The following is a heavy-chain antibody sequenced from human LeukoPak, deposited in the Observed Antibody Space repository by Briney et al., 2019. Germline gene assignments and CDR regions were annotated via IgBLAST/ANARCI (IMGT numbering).Heavy chain of an antibody. Sequence: GESLKISCKGSGYSFTSYWIGWVRQMPGKGLEWMGIIYPGDSDTRYSPSFQGQVTISADKSTSTAYLQWSSPKASDTAMYYCARVIAVADYYYGMDVWGQGTTVTVSS. V-gene: IGHV5-51*01. CDR3: ARVIAVADYYYGMDV. CDR1: GYSFTSYW. D-gene: IGHD6-19*01. J-gene: IGHJ6*02. CDR2: IYPGDSDT.